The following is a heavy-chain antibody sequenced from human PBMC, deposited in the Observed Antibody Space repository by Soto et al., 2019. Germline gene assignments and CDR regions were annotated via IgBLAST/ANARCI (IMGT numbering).Heavy chain of an antibody. J-gene: IGHJ5*02. D-gene: IGHD2-15*01. CDR2: IYYSGST. CDR1: GGSISSSSYY. V-gene: IGHV4-39*07. Sequence: SETLSLTCTVSGGSISSSSYYWGWIRQPPGKGLEWIGSIYYSGSTYYNPSLKSRVTISVDTSKNQFSLKLSSVTAADTAVYYCARAYCSGGSCWAWSSWFDPWGQGTLVTVSS. CDR3: ARAYCSGGSCWAWSSWFDP.